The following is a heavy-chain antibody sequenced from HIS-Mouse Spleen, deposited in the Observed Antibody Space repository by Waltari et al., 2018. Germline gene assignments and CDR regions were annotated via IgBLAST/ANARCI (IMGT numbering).Heavy chain of an antibody. CDR2: IKKDGSGK. CDR1: GFTFSSYW. D-gene: IGHD1-26*01. V-gene: IGHV3-7*01. Sequence: EVQLVESGGGLVQPGGSLRLSCAASGFTFSSYWMSWVRQAPGKGLEWVGNIKKDGSGKYYVDSVTGRFTISRDNAKNSLYLQMNSLRAEDTAVYYCAREGDSGSYFDYWGQGTLVTVSS. J-gene: IGHJ4*02. CDR3: AREGDSGSYFDY.